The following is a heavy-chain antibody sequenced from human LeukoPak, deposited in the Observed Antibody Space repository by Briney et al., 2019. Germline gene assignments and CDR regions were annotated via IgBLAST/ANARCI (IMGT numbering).Heavy chain of an antibody. J-gene: IGHJ4*02. D-gene: IGHD3-3*01. Sequence: ASVKVSCKASGYTFTSYGISWVRQAPGQGLEWMGWISAYNGNTNYAQKLQGRVTMTTDTSTSTAYMELRSLRSDDTAVYYCARSHYDFWSGYFETLNYWGQGTLVTVSS. CDR1: GYTFTSYG. CDR3: ARSHYDFWSGYFETLNY. V-gene: IGHV1-18*01. CDR2: ISAYNGNT.